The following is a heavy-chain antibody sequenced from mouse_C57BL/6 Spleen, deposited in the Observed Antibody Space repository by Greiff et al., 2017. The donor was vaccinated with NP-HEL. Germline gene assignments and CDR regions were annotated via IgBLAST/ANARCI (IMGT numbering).Heavy chain of an antibody. CDR2: IDPANGNT. CDR1: GFNIKNTY. D-gene: IGHD2-4*01. CDR3: ARSPLYDYYSWSWFAY. J-gene: IGHJ3*01. Sequence: EVQLQESVAELVRPGASVKLSCTASGFNIKNTYMHWVKQRPEQGLEWIGRIDPANGNTKYAPKFQGKATITADTSSNTAYLQLSSLTSEDTAIYYCARSPLYDYYSWSWFAYWGQGTLVTVSA. V-gene: IGHV14-3*01.